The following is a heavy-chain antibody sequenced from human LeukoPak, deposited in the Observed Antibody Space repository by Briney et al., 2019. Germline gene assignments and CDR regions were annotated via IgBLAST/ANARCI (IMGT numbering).Heavy chain of an antibody. V-gene: IGHV3-48*01. Sequence: GGSLRLSCAGSGFRFDSYPMNWVRQPPGKGMEWLSNVRTRGDPTSYADSVRGRFTISRDNAKKSLFLQINSLRVEDTAVYFCVRDVDYAFDYWGQGVLVIVSS. CDR2: VRTRGDPT. CDR3: VRDVDYAFDY. CDR1: GFRFDSYP. D-gene: IGHD4-17*01. J-gene: IGHJ4*02.